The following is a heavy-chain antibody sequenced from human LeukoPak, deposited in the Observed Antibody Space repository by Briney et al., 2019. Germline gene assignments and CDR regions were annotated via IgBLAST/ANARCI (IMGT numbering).Heavy chain of an antibody. Sequence: GGSLRLSCAASGFTFSSYAMHWVRQAPGKGLEYVSAISGNGGSTYYANSVKGRFTISRDNSKNTLYLQMGSLRAEDMAVYYCARNYYGSGSYEDYYYMDVWGKGTTVTISS. J-gene: IGHJ6*03. V-gene: IGHV3-64*01. CDR2: ISGNGGST. CDR1: GFTFSSYA. D-gene: IGHD3-10*01. CDR3: ARNYYGSGSYEDYYYMDV.